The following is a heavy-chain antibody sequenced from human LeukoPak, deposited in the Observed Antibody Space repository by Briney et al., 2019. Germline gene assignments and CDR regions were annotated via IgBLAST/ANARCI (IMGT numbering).Heavy chain of an antibody. V-gene: IGHV3-53*04. CDR2: IYSGGST. CDR3: ARVRGYSYGPFDY. CDR1: GFTVSSNY. J-gene: IGHJ4*02. D-gene: IGHD5-18*01. Sequence: GGSLRLSCAASGFTVSSNYMSWVRQAPGKGLEWVSVIYSGGSTYYADSVKGRFTISRRNSKNTLYLQMNSLRAEDTAVYYCARVRGYSYGPFDYWGQGTLVTVSS.